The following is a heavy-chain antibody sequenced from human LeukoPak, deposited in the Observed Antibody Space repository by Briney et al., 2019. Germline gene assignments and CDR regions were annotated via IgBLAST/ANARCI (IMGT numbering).Heavy chain of an antibody. CDR3: AREADAFDI. CDR2: ISQDESNK. CDR1: GFTFRNYV. Sequence: GGSLRLSCAASGFTFRNYVMHWVRQAPGKGLEWVAGISQDESNKYYTDSVKGRFTVSRDNSKNTLYLQMSSLSIEDTAVYYCAREADAFDIWGQGTMVTVS. V-gene: IGHV3-30*04. J-gene: IGHJ3*02.